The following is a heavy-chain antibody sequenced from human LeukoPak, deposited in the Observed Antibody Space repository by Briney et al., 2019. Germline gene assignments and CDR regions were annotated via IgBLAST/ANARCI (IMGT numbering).Heavy chain of an antibody. CDR3: ARCYDSSGYYYDEVY. Sequence: GGSLRLSCAASGFTFSSYAMSWVRQAPGKGLEWVSAISGSGGSTYYADSVKGRFTISRDNSKNTLYLQMNSLRAEDTAVYYCARCYDSSGYYYDEVYWGQGTLVTVSS. CDR2: ISGSGGST. CDR1: GFTFSSYA. D-gene: IGHD3-22*01. V-gene: IGHV3-23*01. J-gene: IGHJ4*02.